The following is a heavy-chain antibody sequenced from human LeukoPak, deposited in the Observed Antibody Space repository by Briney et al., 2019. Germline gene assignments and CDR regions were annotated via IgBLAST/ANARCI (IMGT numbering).Heavy chain of an antibody. CDR3: ARGVVSRAAFDV. Sequence: GGALRLSCAASGIRFCVASMSTGREAPGEGPGWVAYVKGDGSEISYVDSLKGRFTISRDNAKNSLYLQMDSLRVEDTAVYYCARGVVSRAAFDVWGQGTMVTVSS. V-gene: IGHV3-7*05. CDR1: GIRFCVAS. CDR2: VKGDGSEI. J-gene: IGHJ3*01.